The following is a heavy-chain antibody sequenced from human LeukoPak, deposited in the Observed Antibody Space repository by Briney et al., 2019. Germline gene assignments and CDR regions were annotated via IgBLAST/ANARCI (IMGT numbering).Heavy chain of an antibody. CDR2: IYYSGST. CDR1: GGSISSGDYY. D-gene: IGHD2-15*01. CDR3: ARALLHCSGGSCYSGPWIS. Sequence: SETLSLTCTVSGGSISSGDYYWSWIRQPPGKGLEWIGYIYYSGSTYYNPSLKSRVTISVDTSKNQFSLKLSSVTAADTAVYYCARALLHCSGGSCYSGPWISWGQGTMVTVSS. V-gene: IGHV4-30-4*01. J-gene: IGHJ3*01.